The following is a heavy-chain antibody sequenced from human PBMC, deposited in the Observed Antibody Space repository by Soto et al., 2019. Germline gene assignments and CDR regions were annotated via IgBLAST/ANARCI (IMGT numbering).Heavy chain of an antibody. CDR2: IWNDGSQK. J-gene: IGHJ4*02. CDR3: ARGPTGNIDY. Sequence: QVQLVESGGGVVQPGRSLRLSCAASGFTFKNYGIHWVRQAPGKGLEWVAVIWNDGSQKHYVDSVNGRFTISRDNSKSMLYLQMDSLRAEDTALYYCARGPTGNIDYWGKGTLVTVSS. D-gene: IGHD4-17*01. CDR1: GFTFKNYG. V-gene: IGHV3-33*01.